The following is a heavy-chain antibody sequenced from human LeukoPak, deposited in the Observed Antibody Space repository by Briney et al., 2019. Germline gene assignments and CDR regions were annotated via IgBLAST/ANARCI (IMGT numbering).Heavy chain of an antibody. J-gene: IGHJ4*02. CDR1: GFTFSSYA. CDR3: AKERGDTYGHELFDY. D-gene: IGHD5-18*01. CDR2: IGGSDGAT. V-gene: IGHV3-23*01. Sequence: PGGSLRLSCAASGFTFSSYAMSWVRQAPGKGLEWVSAIGGSDGATYYADSVKGRFTISRDNSKNTLYLQMNSLRVEDTAIYYCAKERGDTYGHELFDYWGQGTLVTVSS.